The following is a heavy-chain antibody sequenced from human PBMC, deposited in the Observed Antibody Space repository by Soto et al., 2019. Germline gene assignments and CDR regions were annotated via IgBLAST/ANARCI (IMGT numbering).Heavy chain of an antibody. D-gene: IGHD3-10*01. CDR3: ARVRFGEWGYAMDV. CDR1: GLTFSDCY. CDR2: ISSSGSSI. J-gene: IGHJ6*02. V-gene: IGHV3-11*01. Sequence: QVQLEESGGGLVKPGGSLRLSCAASGLTFSDCYMNWIRQAPEKGLEWVSYISSSGSSINYADSVKGRFTISRDNAKNSLYLQMNSLRAEDTAMYYCARVRFGEWGYAMDVWGQGSTVTDSS.